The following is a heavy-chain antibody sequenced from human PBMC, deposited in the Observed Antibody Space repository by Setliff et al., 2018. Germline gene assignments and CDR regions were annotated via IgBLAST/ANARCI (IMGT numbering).Heavy chain of an antibody. CDR3: ARGGNDYKWGAFDI. D-gene: IGHD4-4*01. Sequence: LSLTFTVSGGSISSYYWSWIRQPPGKGLEWIGYIYYSGSTNYNPSLKSRVTISVDTSKNQFSLKLSSVTAADTAVYYCARGGNDYKWGAFDIWGQGTMVTVSS. V-gene: IGHV4-59*01. CDR1: GGSISSYY. J-gene: IGHJ3*02. CDR2: IYYSGST.